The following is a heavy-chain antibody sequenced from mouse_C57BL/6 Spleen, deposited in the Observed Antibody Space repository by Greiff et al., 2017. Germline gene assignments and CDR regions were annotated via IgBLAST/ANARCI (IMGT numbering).Heavy chain of an antibody. CDR1: GFTFSSYA. Sequence: DVKLVESGGGLVKPGGSLKLSCAASGFTFSSYAMSWVRQTPEKRLEWVATLSDGGSYTYYPDNVKGRFTISRDNAKHNLYLQMSHLKSEDTAMYYCARVDSSGLWFAYWGQGTLVTVSA. CDR3: ARVDSSGLWFAY. D-gene: IGHD3-2*02. J-gene: IGHJ3*01. CDR2: LSDGGSYT. V-gene: IGHV5-4*03.